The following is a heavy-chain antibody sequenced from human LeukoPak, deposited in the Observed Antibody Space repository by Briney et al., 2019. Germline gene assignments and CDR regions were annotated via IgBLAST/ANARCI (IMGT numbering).Heavy chain of an antibody. J-gene: IGHJ4*02. V-gene: IGHV1-18*01. Sequence: ASVKVSCKASGYTFTSYDINWVRQAPGQGLEWMGWISAYNGNTNYAQKLQGRVTMTTDTSTSTAYMELRSLRSDDTAVYYCAREGGLMLGVVVVTAFDYWGQGTLVTVSS. CDR3: AREGGLMLGVVVVTAFDY. D-gene: IGHD2-15*01. CDR2: ISAYNGNT. CDR1: GYTFTSYD.